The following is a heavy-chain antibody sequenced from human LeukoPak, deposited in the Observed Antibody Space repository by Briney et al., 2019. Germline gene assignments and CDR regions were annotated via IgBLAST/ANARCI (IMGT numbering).Heavy chain of an antibody. CDR3: ARACSPYSSSWYYFDY. J-gene: IGHJ4*02. CDR1: GYTFTGYY. D-gene: IGHD6-13*01. CDR2: INPNSGGT. V-gene: IGHV1-2*02. Sequence: ASVKVSCKASGYTFTGYYMHWVRQAPGQGLEWMGWINPNSGGTNYAQKFQGRVTMTRDTSISTAYMELSRLRSDDTAVYYCARACSPYSSSWYYFDYWGQGTLVTVSP.